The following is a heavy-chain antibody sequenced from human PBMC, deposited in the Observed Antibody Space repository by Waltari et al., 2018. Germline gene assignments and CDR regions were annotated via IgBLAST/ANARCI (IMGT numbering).Heavy chain of an antibody. CDR2: ISSSSSTI. J-gene: IGHJ3*02. CDR1: GFTFSSYS. D-gene: IGHD3-22*01. Sequence: EVQLVESGGGLVQPGGSLRLSCAASGFTFSSYSMNWFRQAPGKGLEWVSYISSSSSTIYYADSVKGRFTISRDNAKNSLYLQMNSLRAEDTAVYYCARGNYYDSSGYYPGAFDIWGQGTMVTVSS. V-gene: IGHV3-48*04. CDR3: ARGNYYDSSGYYPGAFDI.